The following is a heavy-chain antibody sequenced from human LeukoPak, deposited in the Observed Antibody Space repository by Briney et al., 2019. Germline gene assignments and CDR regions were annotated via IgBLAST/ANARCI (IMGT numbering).Heavy chain of an antibody. CDR2: ISTSSRTI. CDR1: GFNFSSYS. D-gene: IGHD3-10*01. V-gene: IGHV3-48*04. CDR3: ARDGDYYGSGSSFDY. Sequence: GGSLRLSCAASGFNFSSYSMNWVRQAPGKGLEWVSYISTSSRTIYYADSVKGRFTISRDNAKNSLYLQMNSLRAEDTAVYYCARDGDYYGSGSSFDYWGQGTLVTVSS. J-gene: IGHJ4*02.